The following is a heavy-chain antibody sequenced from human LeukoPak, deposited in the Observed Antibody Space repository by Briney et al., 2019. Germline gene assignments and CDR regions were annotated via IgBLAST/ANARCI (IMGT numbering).Heavy chain of an antibody. CDR3: ARDLLDYGTAYYDVGIFDS. CDR1: GFSFSTSG. V-gene: IGHV3-30*04. J-gene: IGHJ4*02. D-gene: IGHD3-16*01. Sequence: GGSLRLSCEASGFSFSTSGVHWVRQAPGKGLEWMAVISKDGRKNHYADSVKGRFTISRDNSKSTLFLQMNSLRPEDTGIYYCARDLLDYGTAYYDVGIFDSWGQGTRVTVSS. CDR2: ISKDGRKN.